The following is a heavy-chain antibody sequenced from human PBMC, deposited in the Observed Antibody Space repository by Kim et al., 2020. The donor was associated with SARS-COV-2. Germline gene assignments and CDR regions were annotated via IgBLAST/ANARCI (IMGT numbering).Heavy chain of an antibody. CDR1: GYTFTGYY. D-gene: IGHD4-17*01. CDR3: ARDRYGDYGNGDAFDI. CDR2: INPNSGGT. V-gene: IGHV1-2*02. J-gene: IGHJ3*02. Sequence: ASVKVSCKASGYTFTGYYMHWVRQAPGQGLEWMGWINPNSGGTNYAQKFQGRVTMTRDTSISTAYMELSRLRSDDTAVYYCARDRYGDYGNGDAFDIWGQGTMVTVSS.